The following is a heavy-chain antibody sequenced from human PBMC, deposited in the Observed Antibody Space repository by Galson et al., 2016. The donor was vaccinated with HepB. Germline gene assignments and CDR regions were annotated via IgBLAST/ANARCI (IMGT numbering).Heavy chain of an antibody. CDR3: ARDLGGYGGY. Sequence: SLRLSCAASGFNFNTFWMHWVRQVPGNGLVWVSRIDTDGRITNYADSVRGRFTISRDNTKNTLFLQMNSLRAEDTAVYYCARDLGGYGGYWGQGTLV. CDR1: GFNFNTFW. J-gene: IGHJ4*02. D-gene: IGHD5-12*01. V-gene: IGHV3-74*01. CDR2: IDTDGRIT.